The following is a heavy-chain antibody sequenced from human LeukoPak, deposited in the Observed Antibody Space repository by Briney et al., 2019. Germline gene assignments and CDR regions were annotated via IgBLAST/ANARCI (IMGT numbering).Heavy chain of an antibody. CDR3: AREGGTTVTNDFNWFDP. V-gene: IGHV1-69*04. CDR2: IIPILGIA. D-gene: IGHD4-17*01. J-gene: IGHJ5*02. Sequence: GASVKVSCKASGGTFSSYAISWVRQAPGRGLEWMGRIIPILGIANYAQNFQGRVTITADKSTSTAYMELSSLRSEDTAVYYCAREGGTTVTNDFNWFDPWGQGTLVTVSS. CDR1: GGTFSSYA.